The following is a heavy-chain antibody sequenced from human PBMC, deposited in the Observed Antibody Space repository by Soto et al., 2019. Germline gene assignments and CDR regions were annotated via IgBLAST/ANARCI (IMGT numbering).Heavy chain of an antibody. CDR1: GYTFSNYG. J-gene: IGHJ4*02. Sequence: ASVKVSCKTAGYTFSNYGINWVRQAPGQGLEWMGWISAYNGNTNFAQKLQGRVSLTTDTSSTTAYMELRSLTSDDTAVYYCARDLVPGYTGFSDYWGQGTLVTSPQ. V-gene: IGHV1-18*01. CDR3: ARDLVPGYTGFSDY. D-gene: IGHD5-12*01. CDR2: ISAYNGNT.